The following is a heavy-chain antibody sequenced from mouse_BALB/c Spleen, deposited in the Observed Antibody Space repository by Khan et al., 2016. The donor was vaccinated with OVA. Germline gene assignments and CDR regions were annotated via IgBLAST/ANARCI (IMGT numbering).Heavy chain of an antibody. D-gene: IGHD1-1*01. CDR1: GYTFTSYW. CDR2: LGPGSGST. V-gene: IGHV1S41*01. J-gene: IGHJ4*01. CDR3: ARSNYYGGSLYAMDY. Sequence: DLVKPGASVKLSCKASGYTFTSYWIYWIKQRPGEGLEWIGRLGPGSGSTYYNEMFKDKATLTVDTSSSTSYIQLSSLSSEDSAVYFDARSNYYGGSLYAMDYWGQGTSVTVSS.